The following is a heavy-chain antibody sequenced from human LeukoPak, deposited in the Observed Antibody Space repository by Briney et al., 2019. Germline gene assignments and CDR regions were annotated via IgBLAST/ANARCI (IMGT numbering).Heavy chain of an antibody. CDR1: GFTFSSYW. CDR3: ARVGNSGWFDY. Sequence: GGSLRLSCAASGFTFSSYWMHWVRQAPGKGLVWVSRINSDGSSTSYADSVKGRFTISRDNAKNTLYLQMNSLRAEDTAVYYCARVGNSGWFDYWGQGTLVTVSS. D-gene: IGHD6-19*01. CDR2: INSDGSST. J-gene: IGHJ4*02. V-gene: IGHV3-74*01.